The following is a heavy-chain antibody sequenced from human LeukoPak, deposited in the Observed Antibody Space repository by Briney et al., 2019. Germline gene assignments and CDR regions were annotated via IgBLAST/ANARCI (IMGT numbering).Heavy chain of an antibody. CDR3: ARGTLDNWFDP. Sequence: SSETLSLTCAVYGGSFSGYYWSWIRQPPGKGLEWIGEINHSGSTNYNPSLKGRVTISVDTSKNQFSLKLSSVTAADTAVYYCARGTLDNWFDPWGQGTLVTVSS. J-gene: IGHJ5*02. V-gene: IGHV4-34*01. D-gene: IGHD1-1*01. CDR2: INHSGST. CDR1: GGSFSGYY.